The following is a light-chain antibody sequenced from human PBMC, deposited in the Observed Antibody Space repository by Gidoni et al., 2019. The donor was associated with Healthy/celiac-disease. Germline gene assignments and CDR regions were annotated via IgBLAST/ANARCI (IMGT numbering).Light chain of an antibody. CDR1: QSVSSY. Sequence: ELVLTQSPATLSLSPGATATLLCRASQSVSSYLAWYQQKPGQAPRLLIYDASNRATGIPARFSGSGSGTDFTLTISSLEPEDFAVYYCQQRSNWPLTFGGGTKVEIK. V-gene: IGKV3-11*01. CDR2: DAS. CDR3: QQRSNWPLT. J-gene: IGKJ4*01.